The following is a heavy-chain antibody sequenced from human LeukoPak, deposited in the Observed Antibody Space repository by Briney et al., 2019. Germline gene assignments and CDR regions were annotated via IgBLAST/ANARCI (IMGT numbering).Heavy chain of an antibody. CDR3: ARGRYSGYDLLLAFFDY. Sequence: SETLSLTCTASGGSISSYYWSWIRQPPGKGLEWIGRIYISGSTNYNPSLKSRVTMSVDTSKNQFSLKLSSVTAADTAVYYCARGRYSGYDLLLAFFDYWGQGTLVTVSS. V-gene: IGHV4-4*07. CDR1: GGSISSYY. J-gene: IGHJ4*02. D-gene: IGHD5-12*01. CDR2: IYISGST.